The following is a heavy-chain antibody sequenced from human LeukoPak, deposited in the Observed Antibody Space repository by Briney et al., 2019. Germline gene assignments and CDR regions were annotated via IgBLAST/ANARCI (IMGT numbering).Heavy chain of an antibody. CDR2: ISSDGSNK. CDR1: GFTFSSFG. Sequence: GTSLRLSCAASGFTFSSFGMHWVRQAPGKGLEWVAVISSDGSNKDYGDSVKGRFTISRDNFKNTLYLQMNNLTPEDTAVYYCAKDTLITIFGVVKSYFDYWGQGTLVTVSS. V-gene: IGHV3-30*18. J-gene: IGHJ4*02. D-gene: IGHD3-3*01. CDR3: AKDTLITIFGVVKSYFDY.